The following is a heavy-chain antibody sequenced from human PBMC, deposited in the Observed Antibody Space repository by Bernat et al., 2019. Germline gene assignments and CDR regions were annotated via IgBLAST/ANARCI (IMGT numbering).Heavy chain of an antibody. CDR3: ARVSPYSSGWPYYGMDV. V-gene: IGHV4-34*01. D-gene: IGHD6-19*01. CDR2: INHSGST. Sequence: QVQLQQWGAGLFKPSETLSLTCAVYGGSFSGYYWSWIRQPPGKGLEWIGEINHSGSTNYNPSLKSRVTISVDTSKNQFSLKLSSVTAADTAVYYCARVSPYSSGWPYYGMDVWGQGTTVTVSS. J-gene: IGHJ6*02. CDR1: GGSFSGYY.